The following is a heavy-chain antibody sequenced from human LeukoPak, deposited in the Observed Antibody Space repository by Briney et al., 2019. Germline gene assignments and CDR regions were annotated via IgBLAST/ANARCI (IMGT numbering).Heavy chain of an antibody. Sequence: PSETLSLTCSVSGGSMSSRSYFWAWIPQPPGGGLECIAIIYHSGTTYYNPSLKRRVTISLDTSKNQFSLRMNSVAATDTAVYYCARRPSGLPAAMGWFDPWGQGTLVAVSS. CDR3: ARRPSGLPAAMGWFDP. CDR1: GGSMSSRSYF. CDR2: IYHSGTT. V-gene: IGHV4-39*01. D-gene: IGHD2-2*01. J-gene: IGHJ5*02.